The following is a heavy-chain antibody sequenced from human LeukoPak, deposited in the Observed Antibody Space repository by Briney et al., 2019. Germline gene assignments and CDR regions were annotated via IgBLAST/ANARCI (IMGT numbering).Heavy chain of an antibody. CDR3: ARGLIYYYYGMDV. J-gene: IGHJ6*02. CDR2: INHSGST. CDR1: GGSISSYY. Sequence: PSETLSLTCTVSGGSISSYYWSWIRQPPGKGLEWIGEINHSGSTNYNPSLKSRVTISVDTSKNQFSLKLSSVTAADTAVYYCARGLIYYYYGMDVWGQGTTVTVSS. V-gene: IGHV4-34*01.